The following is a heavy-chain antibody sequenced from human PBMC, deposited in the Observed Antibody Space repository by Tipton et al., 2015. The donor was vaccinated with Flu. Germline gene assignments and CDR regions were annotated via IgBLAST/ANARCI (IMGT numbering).Heavy chain of an antibody. CDR1: GDSMGTYS. CDR3: ARHSGSRSYPLDY. CDR2: TTSSGTT. V-gene: IGHV4-59*08. Sequence: LRLSCTVSGDSMGTYSCSWIRQPPGKGLELIGYTTSSGTTSYNPSLQSRVSISIDTFKNQFSLKLSSVTAADTAVYYCARHSGSRSYPLDYWGQGTLVTVSS. D-gene: IGHD3-10*01. J-gene: IGHJ4*02.